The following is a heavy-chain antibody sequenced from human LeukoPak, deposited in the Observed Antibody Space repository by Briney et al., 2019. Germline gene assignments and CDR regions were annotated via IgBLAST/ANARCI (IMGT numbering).Heavy chain of an antibody. D-gene: IGHD2-2*01. CDR2: ISGSGGST. CDR1: GFTFSSYA. J-gene: IGHJ1*01. CDR3: AKRYCSSTSCPDLLSEYFQH. V-gene: IGHV3-23*01. Sequence: GGSLRLSCVASGFTFSSYAMSWVRQAPGKGLEWVSAISGSGGSTYYADAVKGRFTISRDNSENTLYLQMNSLRAEDTAVYYCAKRYCSSTSCPDLLSEYFQHWGQGTLVTVSS.